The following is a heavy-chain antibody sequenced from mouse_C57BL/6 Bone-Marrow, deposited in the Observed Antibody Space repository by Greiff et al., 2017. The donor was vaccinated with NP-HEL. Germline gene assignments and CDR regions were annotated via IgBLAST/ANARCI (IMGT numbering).Heavy chain of an antibody. Sequence: QVQLKESGAELVRPGASVTLSCKASGYTFTDYEMHWVKQTPVHGLEWIGAIDPETGGTAYNQKFKGKAILTADKSSSTAYMELRSLTSEDSAVYYCTRTRYARDYFDYWGQGTTLTVSS. D-gene: IGHD6-5*01. CDR2: IDPETGGT. CDR3: TRTRYARDYFDY. J-gene: IGHJ2*01. V-gene: IGHV1-15*01. CDR1: GYTFTDYE.